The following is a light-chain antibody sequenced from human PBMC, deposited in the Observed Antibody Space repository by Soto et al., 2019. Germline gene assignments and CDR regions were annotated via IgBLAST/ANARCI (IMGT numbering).Light chain of an antibody. CDR1: QSVSNN. J-gene: IGKJ4*01. V-gene: IGKV3-15*01. CDR2: GAS. Sequence: EIVMTQSPATLSVSPGERATLSCRASQSVSNNLAWYLHKPGQAPRLLIYGASTRATGIPARFSGSGSGTEFTLTLSSLQSEDFAVYYCQQYNNWPPLTFGGGTKVEIK. CDR3: QQYNNWPPLT.